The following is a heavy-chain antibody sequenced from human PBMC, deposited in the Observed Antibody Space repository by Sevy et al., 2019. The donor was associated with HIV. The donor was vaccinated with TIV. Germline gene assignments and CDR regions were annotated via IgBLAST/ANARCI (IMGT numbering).Heavy chain of an antibody. V-gene: IGHV4-39*01. CDR1: GGSISSSLYY. CDR3: ARTQGGSTDGGGSSSYYYEGDHYFDL. CDR2: LYYTGSI. J-gene: IGHJ4*02. D-gene: IGHD3-22*01. Sequence: SETLSLTCIVSGGSISSSLYYWGWIRQPPGKGLEWIATLYYTGSIYYNPSLRTRLTISADSSQNQFSLKLSSVTAADTVLYFCARTQGGSTDGGGSSSYYYEGDHYFDLWGQGLLVTVSS.